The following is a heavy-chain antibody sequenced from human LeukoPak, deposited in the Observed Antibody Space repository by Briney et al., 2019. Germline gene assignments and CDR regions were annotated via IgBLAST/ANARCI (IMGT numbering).Heavy chain of an antibody. Sequence: SETLSLTCAVYGGSFSGYYWSWIRQPPGKGLEWIGEINHSGSTNYNPSLKSRVTISVDTSKNQFSLKLSSVTAADTAVYYCARDPVAYCGGDCFGYWGQGTLVTVSS. D-gene: IGHD2-21*01. J-gene: IGHJ4*02. CDR3: ARDPVAYCGGDCFGY. CDR2: INHSGST. V-gene: IGHV4-34*01. CDR1: GGSFSGYY.